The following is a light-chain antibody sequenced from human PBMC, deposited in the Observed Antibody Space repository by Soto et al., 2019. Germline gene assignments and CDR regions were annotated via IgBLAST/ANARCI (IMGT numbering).Light chain of an antibody. CDR1: SSDVGGYNY. CDR2: AVS. Sequence: QSVLTQPASVSGAPGQSITISGTGTSSDVGGYNYVSWYQHHPPKAPKLMIYAVSNRPSGVSNRFSGSKSGNTASLTISGLQAEDEADYYCSSYTTSSTWLFGGGTKVTVL. CDR3: SSYTTSSTWL. J-gene: IGLJ3*02. V-gene: IGLV2-14*01.